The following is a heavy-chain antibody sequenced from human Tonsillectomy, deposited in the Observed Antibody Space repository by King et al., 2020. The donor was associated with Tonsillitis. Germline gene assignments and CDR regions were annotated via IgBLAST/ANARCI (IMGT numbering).Heavy chain of an antibody. V-gene: IGHV4-4*07. Sequence: QLQESGPGLVKPSETLSLTCTVSGGSVSGNYWSWIRQPAGKGLEWIGRIYTRGNTDYNPSLKSRVTMSIDTSKNQFSLKLSSVTAADTAGYYCARGDFRVTPCDCWGQGALVTVSS. D-gene: IGHD4-23*01. CDR1: GGSVSGNY. J-gene: IGHJ4*02. CDR3: ARGDFRVTPCDC. CDR2: IYTRGNT.